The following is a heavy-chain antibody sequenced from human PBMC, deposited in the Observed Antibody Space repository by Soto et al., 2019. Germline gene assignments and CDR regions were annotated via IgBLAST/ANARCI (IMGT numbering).Heavy chain of an antibody. CDR2: IYSGDTT. D-gene: IGHD3-22*01. CDR3: ARSTSSGYYYY. Sequence: PGGSLRLSCAASGFTVSANYMIWVRQAPGKGLEWVSGIYSGDTTSYADSVKGRFTISKDNSKNTLYLQMNSLRAEDTAVYYCARSTSSGYYYYWGQGTLVTVSS. CDR1: GFTVSANY. V-gene: IGHV3-53*01. J-gene: IGHJ4*02.